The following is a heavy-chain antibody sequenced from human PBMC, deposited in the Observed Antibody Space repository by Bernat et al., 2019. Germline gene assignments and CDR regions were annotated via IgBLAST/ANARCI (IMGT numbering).Heavy chain of an antibody. CDR2: IYYSGST. J-gene: IGHJ4*02. D-gene: IGHD3-3*01. CDR1: GGSIGSSSYY. Sequence: QLQLQESGPGLVKPSETLSLTCTVSGGSIGSSSYYWGWIRQPPGKGLEWIGSIYYSGSTYYNPSLKSRVTISVDTSKNQFSLKLSSVTAADTAVYYCAAYDFWSGYYENDYWGQGTLVTVSS. CDR3: AAYDFWSGYYENDY. V-gene: IGHV4-39*01.